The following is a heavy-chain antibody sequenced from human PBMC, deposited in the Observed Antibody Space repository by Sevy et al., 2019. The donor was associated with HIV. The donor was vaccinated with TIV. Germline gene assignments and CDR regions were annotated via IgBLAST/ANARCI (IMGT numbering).Heavy chain of an antibody. J-gene: IGHJ6*02. CDR1: GISFNKYG. Sequence: GGSLRLSCAASGISFNKYGMHWVRRAPGKGLEWLAVISYDGTNKYYADSVKGRFTISRDDSKNTLYLQMNSLRVEDTAVYYCAQVGGSKWELFEFSSIHFWGQGTTVTVSS. CDR3: AQVGGSKWELFEFSSIHF. D-gene: IGHD1-26*01. CDR2: ISYDGTNK. V-gene: IGHV3-30*18.